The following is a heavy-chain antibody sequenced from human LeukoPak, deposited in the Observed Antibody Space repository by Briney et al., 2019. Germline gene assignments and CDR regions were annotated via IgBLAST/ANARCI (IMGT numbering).Heavy chain of an antibody. D-gene: IGHD3-22*01. Sequence: GRSLRLSCAASGFTFSSYGMNWVRQAPGKGLEWVAVISYDGSNKYYADSVKGRFTISRDNSKNTLYLQMNSLRAEDTAVYYCAKGYYSSDYWGQGTLVTVSS. CDR2: ISYDGSNK. J-gene: IGHJ4*02. CDR3: AKGYYSSDY. CDR1: GFTFSSYG. V-gene: IGHV3-30*18.